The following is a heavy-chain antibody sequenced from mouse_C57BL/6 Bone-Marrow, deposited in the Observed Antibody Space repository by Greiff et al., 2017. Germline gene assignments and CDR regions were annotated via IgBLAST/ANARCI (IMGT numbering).Heavy chain of an antibody. D-gene: IGHD1-1*01. J-gene: IGHJ1*03. CDR2: ISNLAYSI. Sequence: EVQRVESGGGLVQPGGSLKLSCAASGFTFSDYGMAWVRQAPRKGPEWVAFISNLAYSIYYAATVTGRFTISRENAKNTLYLEMSSLRSEDTAMYYCARLGYYGSSYGYFDVWGTGTTVTVSS. CDR3: ARLGYYGSSYGYFDV. CDR1: GFTFSDYG. V-gene: IGHV5-15*01.